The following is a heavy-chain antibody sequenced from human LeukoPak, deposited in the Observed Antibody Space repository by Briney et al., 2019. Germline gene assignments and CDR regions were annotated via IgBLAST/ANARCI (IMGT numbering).Heavy chain of an antibody. CDR1: GGTFSNYA. D-gene: IGHD2-21*01. J-gene: IGHJ1*01. CDR3: ARDSSEFRSLIPH. V-gene: IGHV1-69*13. Sequence: SVKVSCKASGGTFSNYAISWVRQAPGQGLEWMGGIIPIFGTANYAEKFRGRVTITADETTSTAYMELSRLKSEDTAVYYCARDSSEFRSLIPHWGQGTLVTVSS. CDR2: IIPIFGTA.